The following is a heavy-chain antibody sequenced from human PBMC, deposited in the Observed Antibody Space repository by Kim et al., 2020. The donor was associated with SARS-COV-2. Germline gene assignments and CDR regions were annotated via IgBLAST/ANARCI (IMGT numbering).Heavy chain of an antibody. D-gene: IGHD3-10*01. V-gene: IGHV1-3*01. CDR3: ARDHGEGSDY. J-gene: IGHJ4*02. Sequence: NTKYSQKFQGRVTITRDTSASTAYMELSSLRSEDTAVYYCARDHGEGSDYWGQGTLVTVSS. CDR2: NT.